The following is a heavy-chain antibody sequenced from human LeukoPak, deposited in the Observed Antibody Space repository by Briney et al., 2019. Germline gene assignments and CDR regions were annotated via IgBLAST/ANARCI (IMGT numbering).Heavy chain of an antibody. D-gene: IGHD3-22*01. V-gene: IGHV3-23*01. J-gene: IGHJ4*02. CDR1: GFTFSNYD. CDR3: AKELDSSGYFDY. CDR2: ISGSGGST. Sequence: GGSLGLSCAASGFTFSNYDMSWVRQAPGKGLEWVSGISGSGGSTYHADSVKGRFTISRDNSKNTLYLQMNSLRAEDTAVYYCAKELDSSGYFDYWGQGTLVTVSS.